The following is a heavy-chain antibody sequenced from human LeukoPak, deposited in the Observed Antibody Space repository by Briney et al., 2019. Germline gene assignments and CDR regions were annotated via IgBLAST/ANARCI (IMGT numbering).Heavy chain of an antibody. J-gene: IGHJ4*02. CDR3: AKDLFAGYCSSTSCPVDY. CDR1: GFTFSSYA. CDR2: ISGSGGST. D-gene: IGHD2-2*01. V-gene: IGHV3-23*01. Sequence: GGSLRLSCAASGFTFSSYAMSWVRQAPGKELEWVSAISGSGGSTYYADSVKGRFTISRDNSKNTLYLQMNSLRAEDTAVYYCAKDLFAGYCSSTSCPVDYWGQGTLVTVSS.